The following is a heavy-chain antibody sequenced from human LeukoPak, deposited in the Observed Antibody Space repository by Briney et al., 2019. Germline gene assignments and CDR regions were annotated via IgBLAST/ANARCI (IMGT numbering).Heavy chain of an antibody. CDR1: GFIVNLSY. J-gene: IGHJ4*02. Sequence: GGSLRLSCTASGFIVNLSYMSWVRQAPGKGPEWVANTNQDGSAKNYVDSVRGRLTISRDNAENSLYLQMNSLRAEDTAVYYCAREGFLDYWGQGTLVTVSS. D-gene: IGHD2/OR15-2a*01. V-gene: IGHV3-7*01. CDR2: TNQDGSAK. CDR3: AREGFLDY.